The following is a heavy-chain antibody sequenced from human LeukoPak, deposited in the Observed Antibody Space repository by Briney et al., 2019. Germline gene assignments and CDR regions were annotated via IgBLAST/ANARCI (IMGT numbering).Heavy chain of an antibody. CDR1: GGSVSSSSYY. CDR3: ARIARSDFDC. D-gene: IGHD6-13*01. J-gene: IGHJ4*02. V-gene: IGHV4-39*01. Sequence: SETLSLTCTVSGGSVSSSSYYWGWIRQPPGKGLEWIGSIYYSGNTHYNPSLNSRVTISVDTSKNQFSLKLSSVTAADTALYYCARIARSDFDCWGQGTLVTVSS. CDR2: IYYSGNT.